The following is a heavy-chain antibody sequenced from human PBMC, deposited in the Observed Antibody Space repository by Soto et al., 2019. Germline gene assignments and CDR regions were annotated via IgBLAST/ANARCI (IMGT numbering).Heavy chain of an antibody. J-gene: IGHJ3*02. D-gene: IGHD2-8*01. V-gene: IGHV3-33*01. Sequence: PGGSLRLSCAASGFTFSSYGMHWVRQAPGKGLEWVAIMWYDGRNKYYADSVKGRFTISRDNAKNSLYLQMNSLRAEDTAVYYCARPRGRMDDAFDIWGQGTMVTVSS. CDR1: GFTFSSYG. CDR2: MWYDGRNK. CDR3: ARPRGRMDDAFDI.